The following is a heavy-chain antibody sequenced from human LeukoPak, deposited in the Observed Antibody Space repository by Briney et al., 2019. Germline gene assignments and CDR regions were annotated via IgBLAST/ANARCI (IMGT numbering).Heavy chain of an antibody. CDR1: GYTFTGYY. CDR2: INPNSGGT. CDR3: ARDHVVPAAIYYYYGMDV. V-gene: IGHV1-2*02. D-gene: IGHD2-2*01. J-gene: IGHJ6*02. Sequence: ASVKVSCKASGYTFTGYYMHWVRQAPGQGLEWMGWINPNSGGTNYAQKFQGRVTMTRDTSISTAYMELSRLRSDDTAVYYCARDHVVPAAIYYYYGMDVWGQGTTVTVSS.